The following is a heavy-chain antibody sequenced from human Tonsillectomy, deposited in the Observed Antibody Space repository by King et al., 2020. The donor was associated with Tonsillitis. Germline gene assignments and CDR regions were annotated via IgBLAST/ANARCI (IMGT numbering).Heavy chain of an antibody. CDR2: VDWDDDK. CDR3: ARIRLLRSRVGMDV. CDR1: GFSLSTNGMC. J-gene: IGHJ6*02. D-gene: IGHD3-16*01. V-gene: IGHV2-70*11. Sequence: VTLKESGPALVKPTQTLTLTCTLSGFSLSTNGMCVSWIRQPPGKALEWLARVDWDDDKYYSTSLKTRLTISKDTSKNQVVLKMTNIDPVDTATYYCARIRLLRSRVGMDVWGPGTTVTVSS.